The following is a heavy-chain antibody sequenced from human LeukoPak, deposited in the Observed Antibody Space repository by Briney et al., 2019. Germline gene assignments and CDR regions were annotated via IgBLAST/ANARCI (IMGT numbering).Heavy chain of an antibody. CDR2: IKEDGSET. J-gene: IGHJ2*01. CDR3: AKDFEGRMYYDFWSGYLSWYFDL. CDR1: GGSISSYY. D-gene: IGHD3-3*01. V-gene: IGHV3-7*03. Sequence: PSETLSLTCTVSGGSISSYYWSWVRQAPGKGLEWVANIKEDGSETYYVDSVKGRFTISRDNAKNSLYLQMNSLRAEDTALYYCAKDFEGRMYYDFWSGYLSWYFDLWGRGTLVTVSS.